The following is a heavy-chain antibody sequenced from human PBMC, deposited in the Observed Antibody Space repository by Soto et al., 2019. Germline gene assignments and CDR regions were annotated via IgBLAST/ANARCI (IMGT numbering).Heavy chain of an antibody. J-gene: IGHJ3*02. CDR1: GFTFSSYA. D-gene: IGHD3-10*01. CDR2: ISYDGSNK. Sequence: QVQLVESGGGVVQPGRSLRLSCAASGFTFSSYAMHWVRQAPGKGLEWVAVISYDGSNKYYADSVKGRFTISRDNSKNTLYLQMNSLRAEDTAVYYCARDFQFSGSGSYYRSRHDAFDIWGQGTMVTVSS. V-gene: IGHV3-30-3*01. CDR3: ARDFQFSGSGSYYRSRHDAFDI.